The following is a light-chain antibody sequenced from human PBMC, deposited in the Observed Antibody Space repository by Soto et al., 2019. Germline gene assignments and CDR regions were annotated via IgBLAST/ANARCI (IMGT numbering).Light chain of an antibody. Sequence: EIVLTQSPGTLSLSPGERATLSCRASQSVSSSFLAWYQQKPGQAPRLLIYGASSRATGIPDRFSGSGSGTDFTLTISRLEPEDVAVYYCQQYGSSPLTFGGGTKAEIQ. V-gene: IGKV3-20*01. J-gene: IGKJ4*01. CDR2: GAS. CDR1: QSVSSSF. CDR3: QQYGSSPLT.